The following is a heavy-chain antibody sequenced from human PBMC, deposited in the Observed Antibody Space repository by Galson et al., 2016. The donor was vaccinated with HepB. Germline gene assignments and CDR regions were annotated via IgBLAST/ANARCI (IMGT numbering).Heavy chain of an antibody. D-gene: IGHD2-15*01. V-gene: IGHV3-23*01. J-gene: IGHJ4*02. CDR1: GFTFSTYA. CDR3: AGGTKRFCSGSNCYPLDH. Sequence: SLRLSCAASGFTFSTYAMTWVRQAPGKGLEWVSVITDSGDDTHHADSVKGRFIMSRDNSKNTVYLQMNNLRDEDTAIYFCAGGTKRFCSGSNCYPLDHWGQGTLVTVSS. CDR2: ITDSGDDT.